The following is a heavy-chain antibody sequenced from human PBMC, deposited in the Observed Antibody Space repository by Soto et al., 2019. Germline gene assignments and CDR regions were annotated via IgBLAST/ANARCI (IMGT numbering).Heavy chain of an antibody. CDR3: AKEKVHYDSSGYYLSYFDY. D-gene: IGHD3-22*01. Sequence: PGGSLRLSCAASGFTFDDYAMHWVRQAPGKGLEWVSGISWNSGSIGYADSVKGRFTISRDNAKNSLYLQMNSLRAEDTALYYCAKEKVHYDSSGYYLSYFDYWGQGT. J-gene: IGHJ4*02. CDR2: ISWNSGSI. CDR1: GFTFDDYA. V-gene: IGHV3-9*01.